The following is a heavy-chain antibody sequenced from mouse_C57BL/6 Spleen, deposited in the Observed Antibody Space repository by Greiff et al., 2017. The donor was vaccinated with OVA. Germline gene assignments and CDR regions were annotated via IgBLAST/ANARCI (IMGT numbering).Heavy chain of an antibody. CDR3: ARGGNYSYYYAMDY. J-gene: IGHJ4*01. D-gene: IGHD2-1*01. Sequence: EVQRVESEGGLVQPGSSMKLSCTASGFTFSDYYMAWVRQVPEKGLEWVANINYDGSSTYYLDSLKSRFIISRDNAKNILYLQMSSLKSEDTATYYCARGGNYSYYYAMDYWGQGTSVTVSS. CDR1: GFTFSDYY. CDR2: INYDGSST. V-gene: IGHV5-16*01.